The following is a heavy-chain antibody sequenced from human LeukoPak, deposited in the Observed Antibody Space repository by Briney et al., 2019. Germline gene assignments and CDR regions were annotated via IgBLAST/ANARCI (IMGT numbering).Heavy chain of an antibody. Sequence: GGSLRLSCAASGFTFSSYWMSWVRQALGKGLEWVANTRQDGSEKNYVDSVKGRFTISRDNAKNSLYLQMNSLRAEDTAVYYCARDTYLDVWGEGTTVTVSS. CDR3: ARDTYLDV. CDR2: TRQDGSEK. CDR1: GFTFSSYW. J-gene: IGHJ6*03. V-gene: IGHV3-7*01.